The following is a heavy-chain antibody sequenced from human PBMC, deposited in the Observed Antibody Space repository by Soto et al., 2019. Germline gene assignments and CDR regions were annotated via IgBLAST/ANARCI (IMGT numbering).Heavy chain of an antibody. Sequence: EVQLLESGGGLVQPGGSLRLSCAASGFTFSSYAMTWVRQAPGKGLEWVSAVSGSGASTYYADSVKGRFTISRDNSKNTLYLHMSSLRAEDTAVYYCAKVTSGWYEWDYWGQGTLVTVSS. CDR2: VSGSGAST. CDR3: AKVTSGWYEWDY. CDR1: GFTFSSYA. V-gene: IGHV3-23*01. D-gene: IGHD6-19*01. J-gene: IGHJ4*02.